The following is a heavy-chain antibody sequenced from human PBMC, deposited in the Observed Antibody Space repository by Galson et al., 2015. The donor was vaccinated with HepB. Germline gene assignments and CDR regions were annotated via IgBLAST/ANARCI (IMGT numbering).Heavy chain of an antibody. CDR3: VKLLSMPAAVTSDT. CDR1: GFTFSSYS. D-gene: IGHD2-2*01. Sequence: SLRLSCAASGFTFSSYSMHWVRQAPGKGLEYVSGINSKDGGAYYADSVKGRFTISRDNSKNALFLQMSSLRFEDTPVYYCVKLLSMPAAVTSDTWGQGTLVAVST. CDR2: INSKDGGA. V-gene: IGHV3-64D*06. J-gene: IGHJ5*02.